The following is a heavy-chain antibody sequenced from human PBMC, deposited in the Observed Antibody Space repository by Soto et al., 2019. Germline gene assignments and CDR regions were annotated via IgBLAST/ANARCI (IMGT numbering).Heavy chain of an antibody. J-gene: IGHJ4*02. CDR3: AKYRRTEAEGFTLDY. CDR2: IYYTGSP. V-gene: IGHV4-59*01. Sequence: SETLSLTCTVSGDSINNYYWSWIRQPPGKRLEWIGYIYYTGSPTYNPSLESRVTMSVDTSKNQFSLKLNSVNAADTAVYYCAKYRRTEAEGFTLDYWGRGTLVPVSS. D-gene: IGHD6-13*01. CDR1: GDSINNYY.